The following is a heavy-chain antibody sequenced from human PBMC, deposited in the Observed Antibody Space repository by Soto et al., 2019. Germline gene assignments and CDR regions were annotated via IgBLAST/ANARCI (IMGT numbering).Heavy chain of an antibody. J-gene: IGHJ4*02. CDR3: AKDLGRDGYRSFDY. V-gene: IGHV3-30*18. D-gene: IGHD5-12*01. Sequence: AGGSLSLSCAASGFTFSSYGMHWVRQAPGKGLEWVAVISYDGSNKYYADSVKGRFTISRDNSKNTLYLQMNSLRAEDTAVYYCAKDLGRDGYRSFDYWGQGXLVTVYS. CDR1: GFTFSSYG. CDR2: ISYDGSNK.